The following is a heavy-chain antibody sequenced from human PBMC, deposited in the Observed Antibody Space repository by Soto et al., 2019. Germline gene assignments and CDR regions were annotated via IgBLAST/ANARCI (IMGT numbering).Heavy chain of an antibody. J-gene: IGHJ5*02. CDR1: GSSLTTAGAG. V-gene: IGHV2-5*01. CDR3: AHRGYGNYPRDNWFDP. D-gene: IGHD4-17*01. CDR2: IYWNDDT. Sequence: QITLREPGPTLVKPTQTLTLTCTFSGSSLTTAGAGVGWIRQPPGKALEWLALIYWNDDTRYSPSLKSRLTITKDTSKNQVVLRMTNMDPVDTATYYCAHRGYGNYPRDNWFDPWGQGILVIVSS.